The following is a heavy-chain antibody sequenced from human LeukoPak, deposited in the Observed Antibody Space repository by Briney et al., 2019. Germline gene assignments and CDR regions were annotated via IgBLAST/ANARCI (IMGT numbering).Heavy chain of an antibody. CDR2: ISSSSSTI. V-gene: IGHV3-48*01. J-gene: IGHJ6*03. Sequence: GGSLRLSCAASGFTFSTYSMNWVRQAPGKGLEWVSYISSSSSTIYYADSVKGRFTISRDNAEHSLYLQMNSLRAEDTAVYYCARDYYYYMDVWGKGTTVTVSS. CDR3: ARDYYYYMDV. CDR1: GFTFSTYS.